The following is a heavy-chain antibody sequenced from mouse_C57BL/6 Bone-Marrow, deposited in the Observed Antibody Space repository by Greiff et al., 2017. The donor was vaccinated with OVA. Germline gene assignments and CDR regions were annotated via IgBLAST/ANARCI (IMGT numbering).Heavy chain of an antibody. V-gene: IGHV1-69*01. CDR1: GYTFTSYW. CDR3: ARGGNGAWFAY. D-gene: IGHD1-1*02. Sequence: QVQLQQPGAELVMPGASVKLSCKASGYTFTSYWMHWVKQRPGQGLEWIGEIGPSDSYTNYNQKVKGKSTLTVDKSSSTAYMQLSSLTAEDSAVYYCARGGNGAWFAYWGQGTLVTVSA. J-gene: IGHJ3*01. CDR2: IGPSDSYT.